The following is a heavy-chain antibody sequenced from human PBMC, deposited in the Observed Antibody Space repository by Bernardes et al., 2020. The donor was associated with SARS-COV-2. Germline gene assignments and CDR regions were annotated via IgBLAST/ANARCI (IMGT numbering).Heavy chain of an antibody. CDR1: GFSLSTSGMC. CDR2: IDWDDDK. J-gene: IGHJ3*02. Sequence: SFPTLVKPTQTLTLTCTFSGFSLSTSGMCVSWIRQPPGKALEWLARIDWDDDKYYSTSLKTRLTISKDTSKNQVFLTMTNMDPVDTATYYCARGLQQQLVSDAFDIWGQGTMVTVSS. D-gene: IGHD6-13*01. CDR3: ARGLQQQLVSDAFDI. V-gene: IGHV2-70*11.